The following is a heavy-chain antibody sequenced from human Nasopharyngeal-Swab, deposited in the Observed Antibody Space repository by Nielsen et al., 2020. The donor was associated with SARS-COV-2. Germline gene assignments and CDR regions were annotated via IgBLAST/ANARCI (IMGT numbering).Heavy chain of an antibody. CDR2: IYYSGST. CDR1: GGSISSYY. CDR3: ARDSVYYGDYQPYYGMDV. V-gene: IGHV4-59*13. J-gene: IGHJ6*02. D-gene: IGHD4-17*01. Sequence: SETLSLTCTVSGGSISSYYWSWIRQPPGKGLEWIGYIYYSGSTNYNPTLKSRVTISVDTSKNQFSLKLSSVTAADTAVYYCARDSVYYGDYQPYYGMDVCGQGTTFTFSS.